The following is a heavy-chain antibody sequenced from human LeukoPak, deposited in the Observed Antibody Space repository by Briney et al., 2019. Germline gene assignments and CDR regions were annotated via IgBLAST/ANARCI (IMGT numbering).Heavy chain of an antibody. J-gene: IGHJ4*02. D-gene: IGHD2-2*01. Sequence: GGSLRLSCAPSGFIFSNYGMHGVRPAPGKGLECVAVIWYDGSNKYCGDSVKGRITISRDNSKNTVHLQMNSLRAEDMAVYYCARDRVGYCSSTRCFTIEYWGQGTLVTVSS. CDR1: GFIFSNYG. CDR2: IWYDGSNK. V-gene: IGHV3-33*01. CDR3: ARDRVGYCSSTRCFTIEY.